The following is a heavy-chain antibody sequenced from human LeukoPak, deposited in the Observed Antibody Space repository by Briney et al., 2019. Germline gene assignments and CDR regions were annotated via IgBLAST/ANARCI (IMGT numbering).Heavy chain of an antibody. CDR2: IGGGGGGT. Sequence: PGGSLRLSCAASGFTFSTYAMSWVRQAPGKGREWVSTIGGGGGGTYYADSVKGRFTISRDTSKNTLFLQMNSLRGEDTAVYYCARNDFGSGWLGDYWGKGNLVTV. CDR3: ARNDFGSGWLGDY. CDR1: GFTFSTYA. J-gene: IGHJ4*02. D-gene: IGHD6-19*01. V-gene: IGHV3-23*01.